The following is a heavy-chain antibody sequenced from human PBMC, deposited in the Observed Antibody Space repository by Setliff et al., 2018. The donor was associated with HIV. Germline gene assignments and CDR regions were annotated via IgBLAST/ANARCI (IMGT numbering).Heavy chain of an antibody. V-gene: IGHV4-4*02. D-gene: IGHD3-22*01. J-gene: IGHJ4*02. CDR2: IYHSGST. Sequence: SETLSLTCAVSGDSISSNFWWTWVRQPPGKGLEWIGEIYHSGSTNYNPSLKGRVTMSVDKPKNQFSLKLSSVTAADTAVFYCARLTTTYYYDSSAYYHPVWGQGTLVTAS. CDR1: GDSISSNFW. CDR3: ARLTTTYYYDSSAYYHPV.